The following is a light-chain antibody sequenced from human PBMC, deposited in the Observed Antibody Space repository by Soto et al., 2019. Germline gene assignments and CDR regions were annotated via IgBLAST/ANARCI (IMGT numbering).Light chain of an antibody. V-gene: IGKV1-27*01. Sequence: DIQLTQCPSYLSASVGDRVTIPFRASLPISNYLAWYQQKPGKIPNILIYAASTLQAGVPSRGSGRGSGTDFALTISCLQSEDFATYYCQQYYRFPLTFGQGTQVDIK. CDR1: LPISNY. CDR2: AAS. CDR3: QQYYRFPLT. J-gene: IGKJ1*01.